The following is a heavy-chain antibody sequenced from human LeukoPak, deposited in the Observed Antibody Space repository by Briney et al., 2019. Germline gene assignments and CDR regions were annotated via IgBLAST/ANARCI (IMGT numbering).Heavy chain of an antibody. V-gene: IGHV3-48*02. CDR2: ISSSSSTI. D-gene: IGHD3-3*01. Sequence: GGSLRLSCAASGFTFSSYSMHWVRQAPGKGLEWLSYISSSSSTIYYADSVKGRFTISRDNAKNSLYLRMNSLRDEDTAVYYCARDLRYDFWSGYYSFDYWGQRTLVTVSS. CDR3: ARDLRYDFWSGYYSFDY. J-gene: IGHJ4*02. CDR1: GFTFSSYS.